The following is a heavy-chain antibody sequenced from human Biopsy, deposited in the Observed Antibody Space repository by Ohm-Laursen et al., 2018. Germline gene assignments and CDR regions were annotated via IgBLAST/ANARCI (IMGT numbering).Heavy chain of an antibody. Sequence: SLRLSCAASGFMFSASWMSWVRQAPGKGLEWVANINPDGSVKYFADSVKGRFTISRDNAENSMYLQMSSLTVDDTAVYYCATSGAADSWGNYYGMDVWGQGTTVTVSS. CDR1: GFMFSASW. D-gene: IGHD3-16*01. CDR2: INPDGSVK. CDR3: ATSGAADSWGNYYGMDV. V-gene: IGHV3-7*01. J-gene: IGHJ6*02.